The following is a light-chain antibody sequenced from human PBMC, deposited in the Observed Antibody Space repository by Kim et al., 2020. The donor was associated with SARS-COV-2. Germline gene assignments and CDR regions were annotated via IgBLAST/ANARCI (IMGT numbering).Light chain of an antibody. CDR3: QQTYISPLT. V-gene: IGKV1-39*01. CDR2: AAS. J-gene: IGKJ3*01. Sequence: DIQMTQSPSPLSASVGDRVTITCRTSQNINSHLNWYHQKPGRAPKLLIYAASTLQGGVPSRFSGSGSETDFTLTISSLQPEDFATYYCQQTYISPLTFGPGTKVDIK. CDR1: QNINSH.